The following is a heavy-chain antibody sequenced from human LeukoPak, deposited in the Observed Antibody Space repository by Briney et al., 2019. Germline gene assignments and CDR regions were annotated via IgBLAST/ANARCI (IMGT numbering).Heavy chain of an antibody. CDR2: ISSSSYI. CDR3: ASLGIAAAGTIDY. J-gene: IGHJ4*02. Sequence: PGGSLRLSCAASGFTFSSYSMNWVRQAPGKGLEWVSFISSSSYIYYADSVKGRFTIPRDNAKNSLYLQMNSLRAEDTAVYYCASLGIAAAGTIDYWGQGTLVTVSS. CDR1: GFTFSSYS. V-gene: IGHV3-21*01. D-gene: IGHD6-13*01.